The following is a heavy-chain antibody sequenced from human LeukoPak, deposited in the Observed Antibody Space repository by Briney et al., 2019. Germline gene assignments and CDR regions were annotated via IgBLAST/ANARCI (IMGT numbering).Heavy chain of an antibody. CDR2: ISASGGST. CDR3: ARDPVYGSGSYYNINWFDP. J-gene: IGHJ5*02. Sequence: GGSLRLSCAASGFTSSSSAMSWVRQVPGKGLEWVSGISASGGSTSYADSVRGRFTISRDNAENPLYLQMNSLRAEDTAVYYCARDPVYGSGSYYNINWFDPWGQGTLVTVSS. V-gene: IGHV3-23*01. D-gene: IGHD3-10*01. CDR1: GFTSSSSA.